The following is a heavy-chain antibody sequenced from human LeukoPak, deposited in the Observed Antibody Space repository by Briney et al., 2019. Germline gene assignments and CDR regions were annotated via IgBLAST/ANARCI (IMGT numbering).Heavy chain of an antibody. Sequence: GGSLRLSCAASGFSFSMYAMHWVRQAPGKRLEFVSTINTDGGRTYYANSVKGRFTISRDNSKKKVYLQMDSLRAEDMAVYYCTRDRGVAGLSDWGQGTLVIVSS. D-gene: IGHD6-19*01. V-gene: IGHV3-64*01. J-gene: IGHJ1*01. CDR3: TRDRGVAGLSD. CDR1: GFSFSMYA. CDR2: INTDGGRT.